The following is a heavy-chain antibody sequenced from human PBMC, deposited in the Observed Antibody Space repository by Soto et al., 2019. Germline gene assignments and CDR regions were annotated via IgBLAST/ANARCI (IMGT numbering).Heavy chain of an antibody. CDR1: GFTFSSYG. V-gene: IGHV3-33*01. CDR3: ARDRGVGSSGYYGMDV. Sequence: GGSLRLSCAASGFTFSSYGMHWVRQAPGKGLEWVAVIWYDGSNKYYADSVKGRFTISRDNSKNTLYLQMNSLRAEDTAVYYCARDRGVGSSGYYGMDVWGQGTTVTSP. J-gene: IGHJ6*02. D-gene: IGHD3-22*01. CDR2: IWYDGSNK.